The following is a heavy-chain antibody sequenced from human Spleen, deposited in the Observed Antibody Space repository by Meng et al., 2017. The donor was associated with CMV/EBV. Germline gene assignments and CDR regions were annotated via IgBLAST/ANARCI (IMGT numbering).Heavy chain of an antibody. CDR3: ARDSWTGTTVDY. V-gene: IGHV3-21*01. Sequence: GESLKISCAASGFAFSSYSMNWVRQAPGKGLEWVSSISSSSSYIYYADSVKGRFTISRDNAKNSLYLQMNSLRAEDTAMYYCARDSWTGTTVDYWGQGTLVTVSS. CDR2: ISSSSSYI. CDR1: GFAFSSYS. J-gene: IGHJ4*02. D-gene: IGHD1-7*01.